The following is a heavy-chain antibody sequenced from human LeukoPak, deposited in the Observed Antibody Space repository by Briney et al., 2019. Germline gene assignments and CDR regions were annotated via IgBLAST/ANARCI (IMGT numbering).Heavy chain of an antibody. CDR2: TSYDGNKK. J-gene: IGHJ4*02. V-gene: IGHV3-30-3*01. CDR1: GFTFSSYA. Sequence: GGSLRLSCAASGFTFSSYAMHWVRQAPGKGLDWVAFTSYDGNKKFYADSVKGRFTISRDNCENTLYLQMNSLRAEDTAVYYYARGDFGEYGFFDYWGQGTLVTVSS. D-gene: IGHD4-17*01. CDR3: ARGDFGEYGFFDY.